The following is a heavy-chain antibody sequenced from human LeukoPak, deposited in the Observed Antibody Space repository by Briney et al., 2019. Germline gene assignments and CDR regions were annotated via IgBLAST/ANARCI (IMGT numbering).Heavy chain of an antibody. CDR1: GGSMSSYY. CDR3: AKSNGYGLIDI. D-gene: IGHD3-22*01. CDR2: IYDSGRT. V-gene: IGHV4-59*01. Sequence: PSETLSLTCTVSGGSMSSYYWSWLRQPPGKGLEWIGYIYDSGRTDYNPSLKSRVTISIDTSNNQFSLKLTSVTPADTAVYYCAKSNGYGLIDIWGQGTMVTVSS. J-gene: IGHJ3*02.